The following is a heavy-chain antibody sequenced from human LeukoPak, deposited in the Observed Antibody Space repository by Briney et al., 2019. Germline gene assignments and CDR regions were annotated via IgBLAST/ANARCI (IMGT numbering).Heavy chain of an antibody. V-gene: IGHV3-23*01. D-gene: IGHD2-8*01. J-gene: IGHJ4*02. CDR3: AKLPIMLALNRIEF. Sequence: GGSLRLSCLTSGFTLSTNAMSWVRQAPGKGLEWISGISGSGASTYYADSVKGRFTISRDNSKNTLFLQMDSLRVEDTAVYYCAKLPIMLALNRIEFWSQGSLVTVTS. CDR2: ISGSGAST. CDR1: GFTLSTNA.